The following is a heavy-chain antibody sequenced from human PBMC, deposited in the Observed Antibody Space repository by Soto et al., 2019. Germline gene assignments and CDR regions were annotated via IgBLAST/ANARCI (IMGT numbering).Heavy chain of an antibody. CDR3: ARSISVAMDC. J-gene: IGHJ4*02. V-gene: IGHV4-39*01. CDR2: IYYSGTT. D-gene: IGHD6-19*01. Sequence: PSGTLSLTCTLSGGPISSSSYHWGWIRQPPGKRLEWIGSIYYSGTTYYTLSLKSRVTISVDTSKNQFSLKLRSVTSADTAVYYCARSISVAMDCWGQGTLVTVS. CDR1: GGPISSSSYH.